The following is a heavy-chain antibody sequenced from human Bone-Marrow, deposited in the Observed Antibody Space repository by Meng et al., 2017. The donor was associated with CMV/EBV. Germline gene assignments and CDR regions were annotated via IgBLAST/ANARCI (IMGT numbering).Heavy chain of an antibody. CDR3: ATIAAAGKGSDY. J-gene: IGHJ4*02. V-gene: IGHV3-53*01. D-gene: IGHD6-13*01. CDR1: GFTFKTFT. Sequence: GGSLRLSCAASGFTFKTFTMSWVRQAPGRGLEWVSVIYSGGSTYYADSVKGRFTISRDNSKNTLYLQMNSLRAEETAVYYCATIAAAGKGSDYWGQGTLVTVSS. CDR2: IYSGGST.